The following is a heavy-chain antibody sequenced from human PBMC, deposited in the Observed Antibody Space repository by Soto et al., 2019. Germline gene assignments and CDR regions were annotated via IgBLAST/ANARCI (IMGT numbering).Heavy chain of an antibody. CDR2: IIPIFGTA. V-gene: IGHV1-69*13. Sequence: GASVKVSCKASGGTFSSYAISWVRQAPGQGLEWMGGIIPIFGTANYAQKFQGRVTITADESTSTAYMELSSLRSEDTAVYYCARARDIVVVVAATPVGMDVWGQGTTVTVSS. CDR3: ARARDIVVVVAATPVGMDV. J-gene: IGHJ6*02. CDR1: GGTFSSYA. D-gene: IGHD2-15*01.